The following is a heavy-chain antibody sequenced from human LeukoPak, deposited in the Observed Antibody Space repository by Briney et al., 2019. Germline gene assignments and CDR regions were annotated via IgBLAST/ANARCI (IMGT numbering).Heavy chain of an antibody. CDR2: IISSGSTI. V-gene: IGHV3-11*01. D-gene: IGHD1-26*01. CDR3: ARVTGGSYPIYYFDY. CDR1: GFTFSDYY. J-gene: IGHJ4*02. Sequence: GGSLRLSCAASGFTFSDYYMSWIRQAPGRGLEWVSFIISSGSTIYYADSVKGRFTISRDNAKNSLYLQMNSLRAEDTAVYYCARVTGGSYPIYYFDYWGQGTLVTVSS.